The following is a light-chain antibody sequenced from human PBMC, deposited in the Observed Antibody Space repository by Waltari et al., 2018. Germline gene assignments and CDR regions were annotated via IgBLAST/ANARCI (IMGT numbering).Light chain of an antibody. CDR1: TGAVTSGFY. V-gene: IGLV7-43*01. Sequence: QTVVTQEPSLTVSPGVTVTLTCASSTGAVTSGFYPSWFQQKPGQPPRALIYSTNNKHSWTPARFSGSLLGGKAALTLSGVQVEDEAEYYCLLYYGGAQVFGGGTKLTVL. J-gene: IGLJ3*02. CDR3: LLYYGGAQV. CDR2: STN.